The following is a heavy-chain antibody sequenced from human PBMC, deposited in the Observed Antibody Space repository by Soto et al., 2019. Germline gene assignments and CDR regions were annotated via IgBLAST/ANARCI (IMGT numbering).Heavy chain of an antibody. CDR2: IRSKPNNYAT. Sequence: EVQLVESGGGLVQPGGSLKLSCAASGFTFSGSAMHWVRLASGKGLEWVGRIRSKPNNYATAYGASVKGRFTISRDDSKNTAYLQMNSLNTEDTAVYYCSRQASDFWSGKPQYYMDVWGKGTTVTVSS. CDR1: GFTFSGSA. D-gene: IGHD3-3*01. J-gene: IGHJ6*03. CDR3: SRQASDFWSGKPQYYMDV. V-gene: IGHV3-73*01.